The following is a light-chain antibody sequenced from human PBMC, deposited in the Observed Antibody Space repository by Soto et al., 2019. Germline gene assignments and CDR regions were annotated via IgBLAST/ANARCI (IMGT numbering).Light chain of an antibody. CDR1: QSLLYRSNNKNY. CDR3: QQYSSSPALT. V-gene: IGKV4-1*01. J-gene: IGKJ4*01. CDR2: WAS. Sequence: DIVMTQSPDSLAVSLGERATINCKSSQSLLYRSNNKNYLAWYQQKPGQPPKLLIYWASTRESGVPDRFSGSGSETDFTLTISSLQAEDVAVYYCQQYSSSPALTLGGGTKVDIK.